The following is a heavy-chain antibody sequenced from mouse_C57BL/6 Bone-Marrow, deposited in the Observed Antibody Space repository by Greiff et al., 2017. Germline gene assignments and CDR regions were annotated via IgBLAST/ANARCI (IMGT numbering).Heavy chain of an antibody. V-gene: IGHV1-69*01. CDR1: GYTFTSYW. CDR3: ARNWAMDY. D-gene: IGHD4-1*01. Sequence: QVQLKQPGAELVMPGASVKLSCKASGYTFTSYWMHWVKQRPGQGLEWIGEIDPSDSYTNYNQKFKGKSTLTVEKSSSTDYMQLSSLTSEDSAVYYCARNWAMDYWGQGTSVTVSS. CDR2: IDPSDSYT. J-gene: IGHJ4*01.